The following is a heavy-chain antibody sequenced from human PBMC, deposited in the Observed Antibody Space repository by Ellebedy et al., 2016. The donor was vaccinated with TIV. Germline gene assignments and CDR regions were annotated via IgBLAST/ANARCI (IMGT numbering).Heavy chain of an antibody. J-gene: IGHJ4*01. Sequence: GGSLRLSCAASGFTVSSNYMSWVRQAPGRGLEWVSTIYSSGGTYYAGSVTGRFTISRDNSKNTLYLQMNSLRAEDTAVYYCAKWGWIGYYDYWGHGTLVTVSS. D-gene: IGHD3-3*01. CDR1: GFTVSSNY. CDR3: AKWGWIGYYDY. CDR2: IYSSGGT. V-gene: IGHV3-53*01.